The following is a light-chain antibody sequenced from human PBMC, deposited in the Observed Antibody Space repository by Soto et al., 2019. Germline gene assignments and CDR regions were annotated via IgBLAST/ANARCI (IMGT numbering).Light chain of an antibody. V-gene: IGKV3-20*01. CDR2: GAS. Sequence: EIVLTQSPGTLSLSPGERATLSCRASQSVSSAYLAWYQQKPGQAPRLLIHGASSRAIGIPDRFSGSGSGTDFTLTVSKLEPEDFAVYYCKQYGRSPPTFGQGTKVEIK. J-gene: IGKJ1*01. CDR1: QSVSSAY. CDR3: KQYGRSPPT.